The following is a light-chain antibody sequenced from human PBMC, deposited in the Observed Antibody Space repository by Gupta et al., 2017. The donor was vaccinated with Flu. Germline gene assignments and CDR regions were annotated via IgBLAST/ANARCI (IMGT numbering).Light chain of an antibody. CDR1: SGYSNYK. CDR3: GADHGSGSNFVSVV. CDR2: VGTGGIVG. V-gene: IGLV9-49*01. Sequence: QPVLTQPPSASASLGASVTLTCTLSSGYSNYKVDWYQQRPGKGPRFVMRVGTGGIVGSKGDGIPDLFSVLGSGLNRYLTIKNIQEEDESDYHCGADHGSGSNFVSVVFGGGTKLTVL. J-gene: IGLJ2*01.